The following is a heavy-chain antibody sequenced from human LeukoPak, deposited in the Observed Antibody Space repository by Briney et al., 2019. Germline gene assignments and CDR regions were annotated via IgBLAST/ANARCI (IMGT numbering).Heavy chain of an antibody. D-gene: IGHD6-19*01. CDR3: AREGSGWKPFDY. CDR2: INPSGGST. J-gene: IGHJ4*02. Sequence: ASVKVSCTASGYTFTSYYMHWVRQAPGQGLEWMGIINPSGGSTSYAQKFQGRVTMTRDTSTSTVYMELSSLRSEDTAVYYCAREGSGWKPFDYWGQGTLVTVSS. V-gene: IGHV1-46*01. CDR1: GYTFTSYY.